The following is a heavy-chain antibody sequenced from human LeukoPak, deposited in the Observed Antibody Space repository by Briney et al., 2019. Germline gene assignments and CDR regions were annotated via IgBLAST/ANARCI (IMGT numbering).Heavy chain of an antibody. D-gene: IGHD1-26*01. CDR1: GGIFSSYA. Sequence: ASVKVSCKASGGIFSSYAISWVRQAPGQGLEWMGGIIPLFGTPNYAQKFQGRVTIIADESASTAYMELSSLTSEDTAVYYCATTRRELLRARYFDYWGQGTLVIVSS. V-gene: IGHV1-69*13. J-gene: IGHJ4*02. CDR2: IIPLFGTP. CDR3: ATTRRELLRARYFDY.